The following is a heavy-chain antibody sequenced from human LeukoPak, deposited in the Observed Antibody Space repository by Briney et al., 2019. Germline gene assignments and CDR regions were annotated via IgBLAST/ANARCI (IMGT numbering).Heavy chain of an antibody. CDR1: GFTFSNYA. V-gene: IGHV3-23*01. J-gene: IGHJ4*02. CDR3: VIWGDYDVLTGYYVPDY. Sequence: GGSLRLSCVASGFTFSNYAMSWVRQAPGKGLEWVSAITGSGSNRYYADSLKGRFTTSRDNSKNTVFLQMNSLRHEDTAIYYCVIWGDYDVLTGYYVPDYWGQGTLVTVAS. CDR2: ITGSGSNR. D-gene: IGHD3-9*01.